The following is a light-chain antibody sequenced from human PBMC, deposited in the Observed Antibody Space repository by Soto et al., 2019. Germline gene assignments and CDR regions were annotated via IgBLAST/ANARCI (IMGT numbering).Light chain of an antibody. Sequence: SQSPATLSVSKGGRANLSCRASQSIRDTLAWYQQKPGQAPGLLIHGASTRATGFPARFSGSWSGTDFTLTISSLQYEDFAVYCCQEYNNWPWTFRQATKV. J-gene: IGKJ1*01. V-gene: IGKV3-15*01. CDR3: QEYNNWPWT. CDR2: GAS. CDR1: QSIRDT.